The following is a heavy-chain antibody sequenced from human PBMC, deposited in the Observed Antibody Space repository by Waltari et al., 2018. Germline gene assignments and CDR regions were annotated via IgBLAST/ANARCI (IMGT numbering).Heavy chain of an antibody. CDR1: GGSFSGYY. J-gene: IGHJ4*02. Sequence: QVQLQQWGAGLLKPSETLSLTCAVYGGSFSGYYWSWIRQPPGKGPEWIGEIYHSGSTSDYSPMMSEVSISVGTSKNKFSLKLSPVTAADTAVYYCARVQQLASRPYYFDSWGQGALVTVSS. V-gene: IGHV4-34*01. CDR3: ARVQQLASRPYYFDS. D-gene: IGHD6-13*01. CDR2: IYHSGST.